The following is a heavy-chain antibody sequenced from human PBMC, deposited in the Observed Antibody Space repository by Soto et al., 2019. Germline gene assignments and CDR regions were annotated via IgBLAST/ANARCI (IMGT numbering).Heavy chain of an antibody. Sequence: QLQLQESGPGLVKPSETLSLTCTVSGGSITTTNYYWSWVRQSPGKGLEWIANIFYTGDTYYSPSLRGRGSVFVDTAKSQFSRKLCSVTAAEMGMYLCASLQVPGNFDYWGQGSRVTVSS. J-gene: IGHJ4*02. CDR3: ASLQVPGNFDY. V-gene: IGHV4-39*01. CDR1: GGSITTTNYY. D-gene: IGHD6-13*01. CDR2: IFYTGDT.